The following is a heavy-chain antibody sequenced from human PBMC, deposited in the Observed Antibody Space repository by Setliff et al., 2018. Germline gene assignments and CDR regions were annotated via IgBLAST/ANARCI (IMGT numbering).Heavy chain of an antibody. V-gene: IGHV1-18*04. J-gene: IGHJ1*01. Sequence: ASVKVSCKASGYTFGAHYIHWVRQAPGQGLEWMGWISAYNGNTNYAQKLQGRVTMTTDTSTSTAYMELRSLRSDDTAVYYCARARGHYYDSSGRSGYFQHWGQGTLVTVSS. CDR3: ARARGHYYDSSGRSGYFQH. CDR2: ISAYNGNT. D-gene: IGHD3-22*01. CDR1: GYTFGAHY.